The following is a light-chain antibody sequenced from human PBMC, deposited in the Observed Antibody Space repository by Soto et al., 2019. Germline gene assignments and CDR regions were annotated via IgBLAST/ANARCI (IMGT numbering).Light chain of an antibody. Sequence: EIVMTQSPATLSLSPGERATLSCRASQSVGKYLVWYQQKPGQAPRLLIYDASSRATGIADRFSGSGSGTDFTLTISRLEPEDFALYYCQQYGSSPITFGQGTRLEIK. CDR2: DAS. CDR1: QSVGKY. V-gene: IGKV3-20*01. CDR3: QQYGSSPIT. J-gene: IGKJ5*01.